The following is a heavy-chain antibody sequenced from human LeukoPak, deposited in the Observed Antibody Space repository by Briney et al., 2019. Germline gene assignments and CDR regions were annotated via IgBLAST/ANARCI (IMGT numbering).Heavy chain of an antibody. Sequence: GGSLRLSCAASGFTFSSYAMSWVRQAPGKGLKWVSGVTGNAANTYYADSVKGRFAISRDNSKNTVYLQMNSLRVEDTAIYYCTKRYVNSNYWQSLGEWGQGTLVTVSS. V-gene: IGHV3-23*01. CDR2: VTGNAANT. CDR1: GFTFSSYA. J-gene: IGHJ1*01. CDR3: TKRYVNSNYWQSLGE. D-gene: IGHD2/OR15-2a*01.